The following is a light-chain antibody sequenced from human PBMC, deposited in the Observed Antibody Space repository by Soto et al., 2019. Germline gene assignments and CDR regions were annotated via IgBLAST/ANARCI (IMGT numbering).Light chain of an antibody. CDR2: GAS. Sequence: EIVLTQSPGTLSLSPGERATLSCRASQSVSSSYLAWYQQKPGQAPRLLIYGASSRATGIPDRFSGSGSGPDFTLTISRLEPEDFAVYYCQQYGSSRFGGGTKVEIK. CDR1: QSVSSSY. CDR3: QQYGSSR. J-gene: IGKJ4*01. V-gene: IGKV3-20*01.